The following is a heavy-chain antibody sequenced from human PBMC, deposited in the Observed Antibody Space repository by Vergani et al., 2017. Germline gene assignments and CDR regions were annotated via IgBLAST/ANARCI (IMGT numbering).Heavy chain of an antibody. Sequence: QVQLVESGGGVVQPGTSLRLSCAASGFTFSSYDMHWVRQAPGKGLEWVALISYDGSNKYYADSVKGRFTISRDNSKNTLYLQMNSLRAEDKAVYYCAKQPRDSSGWYSGYWGQGTLVTVSS. V-gene: IGHV3-30*18. CDR3: AKQPRDSSGWYSGY. J-gene: IGHJ4*02. D-gene: IGHD6-19*01. CDR1: GFTFSSYD. CDR2: ISYDGSNK.